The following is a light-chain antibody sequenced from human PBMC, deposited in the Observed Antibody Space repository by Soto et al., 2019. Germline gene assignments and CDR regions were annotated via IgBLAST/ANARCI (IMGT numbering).Light chain of an antibody. Sequence: AIRMTQSPSSFSASTGDRVTITCRASQGISSYLAWYQQKPGKAPKLLIYAASTLQSGVPSRFSGSGSGTDFTLTISCLQSEDFATYYCQQYYSYSSFTFGPGTKVDIK. CDR1: QGISSY. V-gene: IGKV1-8*01. CDR3: QQYYSYSSFT. CDR2: AAS. J-gene: IGKJ3*01.